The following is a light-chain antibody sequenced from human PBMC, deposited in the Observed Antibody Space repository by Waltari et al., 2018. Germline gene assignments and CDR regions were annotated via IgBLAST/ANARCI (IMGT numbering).Light chain of an antibody. J-gene: IGKJ3*01. Sequence: DIQMTQSPSSLSASVGDRVTITCRARQTMSRYLNWYQKKPGKAPKLLIYTSSRLQSGVPSRFSGIGSGTDFTLTISSLQPEDFATYFCQQSSRTPFTFGPGTKVEI. CDR1: QTMSRY. V-gene: IGKV1-39*01. CDR2: TSS. CDR3: QQSSRTPFT.